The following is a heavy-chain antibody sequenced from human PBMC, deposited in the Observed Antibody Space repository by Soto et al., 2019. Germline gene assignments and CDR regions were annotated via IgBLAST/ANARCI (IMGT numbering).Heavy chain of an antibody. CDR1: GFTFSSYA. Sequence: QPGGSLRLSCAASGFTFSSYAMSWVRQAPGKGLEWVSAISGSGGSTYYADSVKGRFTISRDNSKNTLYLQMNSLRAEDTAVYYCANPAPSTIIKAPGIAARPDDYWGQGTLVTVSS. CDR2: ISGSGGST. CDR3: ANPAPSTIIKAPGIAARPDDY. V-gene: IGHV3-23*01. D-gene: IGHD6-6*01. J-gene: IGHJ4*02.